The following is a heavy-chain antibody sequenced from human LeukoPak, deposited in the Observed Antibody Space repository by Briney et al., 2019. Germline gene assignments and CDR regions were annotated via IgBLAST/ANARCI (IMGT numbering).Heavy chain of an antibody. CDR3: ARHWPYYYGSGPAFDI. CDR2: IYYSGST. CDR1: GRSISSYY. Sequence: SETLSLTCTISGRSISSYYWSWIRQPPGKGLEWIGYIYYSGSTNYNPSLKSRVTISVDTSKNQFSLKLSSVTAADTAVYYCARHWPYYYGSGPAFDICGEGTMVTVSS. J-gene: IGHJ3*02. V-gene: IGHV4-59*08. D-gene: IGHD3-10*01.